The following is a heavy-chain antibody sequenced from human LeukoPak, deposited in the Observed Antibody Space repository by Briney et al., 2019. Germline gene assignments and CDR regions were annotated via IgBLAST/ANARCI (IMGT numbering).Heavy chain of an antibody. CDR1: GGSFSGYY. Sequence: SETLSPTCAVYGGSFSGYYWSWIRQPPGKGLEWIGEFNHSGSTNYNPSLKSRVTKSVDTSKNQFSLKLSSATAADTAVYYCARAFTPVYYYDSSGYYRPPSHYYYYMDVWGKGTTVTVSS. V-gene: IGHV4-34*01. CDR2: FNHSGST. J-gene: IGHJ6*03. CDR3: ARAFTPVYYYDSSGYYRPPSHYYYYMDV. D-gene: IGHD3-22*01.